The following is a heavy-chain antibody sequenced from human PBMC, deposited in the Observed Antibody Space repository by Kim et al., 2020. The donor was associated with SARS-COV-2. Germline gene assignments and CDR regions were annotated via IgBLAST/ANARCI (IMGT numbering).Heavy chain of an antibody. V-gene: IGHV3-30*03. Sequence: YPDSVKSRFTISRDNSKNTLYLPMNSLRAEDTAVYYCARAVVADNNWFDPWGQGTLVTVSS. J-gene: IGHJ5*02. CDR3: ARAVVADNNWFDP. D-gene: IGHD2-15*01.